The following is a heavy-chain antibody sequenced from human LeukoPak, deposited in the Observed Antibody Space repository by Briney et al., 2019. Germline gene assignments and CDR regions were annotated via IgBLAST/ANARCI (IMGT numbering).Heavy chain of an antibody. Sequence: PGLSLRLSCAASGFTFSSYDMHWVRQATGKGLEWVSAIGTAGDTYYPGSVKGRFTISRENAKNSLYLQMNSLRAGDTAVYYCARGAVALAFDIWGQGTMVTVSS. CDR2: IGTAGDT. CDR1: GFTFSSYD. J-gene: IGHJ3*02. CDR3: ARGAVALAFDI. V-gene: IGHV3-13*04. D-gene: IGHD6-19*01.